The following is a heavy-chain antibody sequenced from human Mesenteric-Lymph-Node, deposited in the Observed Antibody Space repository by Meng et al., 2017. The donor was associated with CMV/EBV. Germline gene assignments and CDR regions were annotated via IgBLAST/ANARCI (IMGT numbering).Heavy chain of an antibody. Sequence: QGQLHPWGAGLLKPSETLSVTCAVHGGSFSGYYWNWIRQSPEKGLEWIGEINHSGSTTYNPSFTSRIIISVDTSTNQISLNMSSVTAADTAVYYCARGSSYDILTGYFDYWGQGALVTVSS. J-gene: IGHJ4*02. D-gene: IGHD3-9*01. CDR2: INHSGST. CDR1: GGSFSGYY. V-gene: IGHV4-34*01. CDR3: ARGSSYDILTGYFDY.